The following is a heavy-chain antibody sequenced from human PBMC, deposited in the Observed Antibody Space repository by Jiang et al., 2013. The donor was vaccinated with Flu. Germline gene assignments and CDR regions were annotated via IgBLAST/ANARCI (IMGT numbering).Heavy chain of an antibody. CDR1: TFTSYG. CDR3: ARGDGDYGTSVY. CDR2: ISGYNGNT. J-gene: IGHJ4*02. D-gene: IGHD4-17*01. V-gene: IGHV1-18*01. Sequence: TFTSYGLSWVRQAPGQGLEWMGWISGYNGNTKYAQKLQDRVTMTTDTSTSTAYMELRSLRSDDTAVYYCARGDGDYGTSVYWGQGTLVTVSS.